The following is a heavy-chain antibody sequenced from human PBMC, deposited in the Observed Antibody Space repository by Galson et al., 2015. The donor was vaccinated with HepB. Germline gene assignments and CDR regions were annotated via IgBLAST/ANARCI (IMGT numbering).Heavy chain of an antibody. CDR1: GDSVSSNSAA. D-gene: IGHD6-19*01. Sequence: CAISGDSVSSNSAAWNWIRQSPSGGLEWLGRTYYRSKWYSDSALSVKSRLTINPDTSKDRFSLQLNSVTPDDTAVYYCARAPEAGSYYYYMDVWGEGTTVTVSS. V-gene: IGHV6-1*01. CDR3: ARAPEAGSYYYYMDV. CDR2: TYYRSKWYS. J-gene: IGHJ6*03.